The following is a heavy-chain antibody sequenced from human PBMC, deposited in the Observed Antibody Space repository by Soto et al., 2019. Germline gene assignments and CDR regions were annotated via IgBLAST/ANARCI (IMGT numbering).Heavy chain of an antibody. V-gene: IGHV1-18*01. CDR1: GYSFSSYG. Sequence: ASVKVSCKASGYSFSSYGVNWVRQAPGQGLEWLGWVSPYNDDTKYSQKLRGRVTLTTDTSSRTAYMTLRSLRSDDTAVYFCARGGYYDSSGSRNYHYYGMDVWG. CDR2: VSPYNDDT. CDR3: ARGGYYDSSGSRNYHYYGMDV. J-gene: IGHJ6*02. D-gene: IGHD3-22*01.